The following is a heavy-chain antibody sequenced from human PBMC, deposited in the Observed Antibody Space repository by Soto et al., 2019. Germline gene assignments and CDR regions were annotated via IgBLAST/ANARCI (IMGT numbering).Heavy chain of an antibody. CDR2: IYYSGST. CDR3: AREIRDNYYDSSGHFDY. D-gene: IGHD3-22*01. Sequence: SETLSLTCTVSGGSISGYYWSWIRQPPGKGLEWIGYIYYSGSTNYNPSLKSRVTISVDTSKNQFSLKLSSVTAADTAVYYCAREIRDNYYDSSGHFDYWGQGTLVTVSS. V-gene: IGHV4-59*01. J-gene: IGHJ4*02. CDR1: GGSISGYY.